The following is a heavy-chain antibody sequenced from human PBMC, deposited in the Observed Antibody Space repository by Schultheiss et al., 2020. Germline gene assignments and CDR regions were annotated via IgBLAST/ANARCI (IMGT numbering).Heavy chain of an antibody. CDR3: ARLVGASPWFDP. CDR2: INPNSGGT. CDR1: GYTFTSYG. Sequence: AAVKVSCKASGYTFTSYGISWVRQAPGQGLEWMGWINPNSGGTNYAQKFQGRVTMTRNTSISTAYMELSSLRSEDTAVYYCARLVGASPWFDPWGQGTLVTVAS. J-gene: IGHJ5*02. D-gene: IGHD1-26*01. V-gene: IGHV1-8*02.